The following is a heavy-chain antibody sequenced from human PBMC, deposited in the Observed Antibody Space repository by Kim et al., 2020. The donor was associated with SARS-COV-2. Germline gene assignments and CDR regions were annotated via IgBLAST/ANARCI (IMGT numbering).Heavy chain of an antibody. J-gene: IGHJ4*02. CDR3: ARDFFWGFDY. CDR1: GFTFSSFW. D-gene: IGHD7-27*01. CDR2: IKQDGSEQ. V-gene: IGHV3-7*01. Sequence: GSLRLSCAVSGFTFSSFWMSWVRQAPGKGLEWVANIKQDGSEQYYADSVRGRFSISRDNAKNSLYLQMNSLRAEDTAVYYCARDFFWGFDYWGQGTLV.